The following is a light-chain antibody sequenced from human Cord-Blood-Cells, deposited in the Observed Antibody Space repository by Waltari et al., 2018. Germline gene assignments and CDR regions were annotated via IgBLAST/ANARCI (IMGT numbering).Light chain of an antibody. CDR1: SPHIGAGYA. V-gene: IGLV1-40*01. J-gene: IGLJ1*01. Sequence: QSVLTQPPSVSGAPGKRVTISCTGSSPHIGAGYAVHWYQQLPGTAPKLLIYGNSNRPSGVPDRFSGSKSGTSASLAITGLQAEDEADYYCQSYDSSLSGSYVFGTGTKVTVL. CDR3: QSYDSSLSGSYV. CDR2: GNS.